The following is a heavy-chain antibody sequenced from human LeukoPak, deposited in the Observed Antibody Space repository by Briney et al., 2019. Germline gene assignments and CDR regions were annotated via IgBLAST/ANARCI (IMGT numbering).Heavy chain of an antibody. CDR3: ARASRDGYNQNFDH. Sequence: GESLKISCKGLGYDFSTYWDAWVRQRPGKGLEWMGIIYPGGSETRYDPSFQGQVTISADRSTSTAYLQWSSLRASDTAMYYCARASRDGYNQNFDHWGQGTLVTVSS. D-gene: IGHD5-24*01. CDR2: IYPGGSET. J-gene: IGHJ4*02. V-gene: IGHV5-51*01. CDR1: GYDFSTYW.